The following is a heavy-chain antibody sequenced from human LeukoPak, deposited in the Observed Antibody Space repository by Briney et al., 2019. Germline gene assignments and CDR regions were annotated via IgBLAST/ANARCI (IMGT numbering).Heavy chain of an antibody. CDR1: GFTFSSYS. V-gene: IGHV3-30*03. J-gene: IGHJ4*02. D-gene: IGHD1-26*01. CDR3: ARAIVGATFAPGNIY. Sequence: PGGSLRLSCAASGFTFSSYSMNWVRQAPGKGLEWVAVISYDGSNKYYADSVKGRFTISRDNSKNTLYLQMNSLKAEDTAVYYCARAIVGATFAPGNIYWGQGTLVTVSS. CDR2: ISYDGSNK.